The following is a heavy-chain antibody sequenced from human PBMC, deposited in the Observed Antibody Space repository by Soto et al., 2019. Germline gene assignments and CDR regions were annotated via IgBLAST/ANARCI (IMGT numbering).Heavy chain of an antibody. V-gene: IGHV1-69*06. CDR3: ASAIALYGMDA. D-gene: IGHD2-21*01. CDR1: GGTFSSYA. CDR2: IIPIFGPP. Sequence: QVQLVQSGAEVKKPGSSVKVSCKASGGTFSSYAISWVRQAPGQGLEWMGGIIPIFGPPSYAQKFQGRVTITADKSTSTSYMELRSLRSEVTAVYYCASAIALYGMDAWGQVTSVPVSS. J-gene: IGHJ6*02.